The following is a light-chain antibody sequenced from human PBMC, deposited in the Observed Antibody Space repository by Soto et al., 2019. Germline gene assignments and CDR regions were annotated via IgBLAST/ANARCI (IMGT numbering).Light chain of an antibody. Sequence: QSVLTQPPSVSAAPGQKVTISCSGSSANIGGNSVSWSQQLPGTAPKLLIYDDNKRPSGIPDRFSGSKSGTSASLGITGLQTGDEADYYCGSWDSSLSAYVFGTGTKVTVL. V-gene: IGLV1-51*01. CDR2: DDN. J-gene: IGLJ1*01. CDR1: SANIGGNS. CDR3: GSWDSSLSAYV.